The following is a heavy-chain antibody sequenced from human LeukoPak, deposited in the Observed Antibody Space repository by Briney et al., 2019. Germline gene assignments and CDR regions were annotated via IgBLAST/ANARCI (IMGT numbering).Heavy chain of an antibody. CDR3: AADYYDSRALGYYYMDV. D-gene: IGHD3-22*01. Sequence: GTSVKVSCKASGFTFTSSAMQWVRQARGQRLEWIGWIVVGSGNTNYAQKFQERVTITRDMSTSTAYMELSSLRSEDTAVYYCAADYYDSRALGYYYMDVWGKGTTVTVSS. CDR2: IVVGSGNT. V-gene: IGHV1-58*02. CDR1: GFTFTSSA. J-gene: IGHJ6*03.